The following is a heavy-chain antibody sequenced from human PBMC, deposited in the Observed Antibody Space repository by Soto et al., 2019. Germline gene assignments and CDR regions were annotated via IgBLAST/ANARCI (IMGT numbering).Heavy chain of an antibody. V-gene: IGHV3-9*01. J-gene: IGHJ4*02. CDR2: ISWNSGSI. D-gene: IGHD4-17*01. Sequence: LRLSCAASGFTFDDYAMHWVRQAPGKGLEWVSGISWNSGSIGYADSVKGRFTISRDNAKNSLYLQMNSLRAEDTALYYCAKVPADYGDYVSFDYWGQGTLVTVSS. CDR1: GFTFDDYA. CDR3: AKVPADYGDYVSFDY.